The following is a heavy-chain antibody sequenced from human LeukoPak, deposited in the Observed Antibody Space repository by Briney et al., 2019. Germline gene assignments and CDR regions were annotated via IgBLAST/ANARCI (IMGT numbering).Heavy chain of an antibody. CDR1: GGSMSSYY. D-gene: IGHD1-26*01. CDR2: IYYSGSN. Sequence: SETLSLTCTVSGGSMSSYYWSWLRHPPGKGRECLGYIYYSGSNKYNPSLKSRVTISVDPSKNQFSLKLSSVSAADTAVYFCATISRETFAGWGQGTLVTVSS. V-gene: IGHV4-59*01. J-gene: IGHJ4*02. CDR3: ATISRETFAG.